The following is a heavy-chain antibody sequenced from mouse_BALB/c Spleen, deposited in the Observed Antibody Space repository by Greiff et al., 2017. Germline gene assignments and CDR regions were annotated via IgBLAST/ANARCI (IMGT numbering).Heavy chain of an antibody. CDR3: ARGPVGDY. V-gene: IGHV14-3*02. CDR1: GFNIKDTY. J-gene: IGHJ2*01. Sequence: VHVKQSGAELVKPGASVKLSCTASGFNIKDTYMHWVKQRPEQGLEWIGRIDPANGNTKYDPKFQGKATITADTSSNTAYLQLSSLTSEDTAVYYCARGPVGDYWGQGTTLTVSS. CDR2: IDPANGNT.